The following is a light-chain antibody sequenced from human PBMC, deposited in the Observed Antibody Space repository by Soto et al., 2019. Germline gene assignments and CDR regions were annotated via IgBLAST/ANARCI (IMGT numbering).Light chain of an antibody. V-gene: IGKV1-39*01. Sequence: DIQLTQSPSSLSASVGDRLTITCRANQSISAYLSWYQQSPGKAPKLLMYAASNLQSGVPSRFSGSGSGTDFTLTITSRRPEDFATYYCQQTYSSPYSFGQGTKVEIK. CDR1: QSISAY. J-gene: IGKJ2*03. CDR3: QQTYSSPYS. CDR2: AAS.